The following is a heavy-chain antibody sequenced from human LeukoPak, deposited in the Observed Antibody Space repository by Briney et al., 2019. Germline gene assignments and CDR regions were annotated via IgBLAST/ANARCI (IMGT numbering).Heavy chain of an antibody. CDR1: GGSISSGDYY. D-gene: IGHD1-14*01. CDR3: ARDHAVFPAPHNWFDP. J-gene: IGHJ5*02. Sequence: PSQTLSLTCTVSGGSISSGDYYWSWIRQPPGKGLEWTGEINHSGSTNYNPSLKSRVTISVDTSKNQFSLKLSSVTAADTAVYYCARDHAVFPAPHNWFDPWGQGTLVTVSS. V-gene: IGHV4-30-4*08. CDR2: INHSGST.